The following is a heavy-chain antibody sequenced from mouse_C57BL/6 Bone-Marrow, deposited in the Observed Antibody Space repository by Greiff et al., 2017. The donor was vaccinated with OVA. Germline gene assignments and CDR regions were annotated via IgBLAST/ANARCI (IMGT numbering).Heavy chain of an antibody. CDR2: IDPETGGT. Sequence: QVQLQQSGAELVRPGASVTLSCKASGYTFTDYEMHWVKQTPVHGLEWIGAIDPETGGTAYNQKFKGKAILTADKSSSTAYMELRSLTSEDSAVYYCTRSYSNYGDFDYWCQGTTLTVSS. D-gene: IGHD2-5*01. J-gene: IGHJ2*01. V-gene: IGHV1-15*01. CDR3: TRSYSNYGDFDY. CDR1: GYTFTDYE.